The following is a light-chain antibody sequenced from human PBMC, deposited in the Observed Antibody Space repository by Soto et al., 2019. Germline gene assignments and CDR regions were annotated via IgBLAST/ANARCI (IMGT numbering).Light chain of an antibody. V-gene: IGLV1-40*01. CDR2: GNN. Sequence: QLVLTQPPSVSGAPGQRVTISCTGSSSNIGAGYDVHWYLQLPGTAPKLLIYGNNNRPSGVPDRFSGSKSGTSASLAITGLQADDEADYYCQSYDSSLSGSIFGGGTKVTVL. CDR1: SSNIGAGYD. CDR3: QSYDSSLSGSI. J-gene: IGLJ2*01.